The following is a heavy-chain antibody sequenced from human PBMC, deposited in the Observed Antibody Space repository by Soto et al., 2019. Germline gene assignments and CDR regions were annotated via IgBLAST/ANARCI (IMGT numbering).Heavy chain of an antibody. Sequence: GGSLRLSCAASGFTFSSYAMSWVRQAPGKGLEWVSAISGSGGSTYYADSVKGRFTISRANSKNTLYLQMNSLRAEDTAVYYCAKGGYSYGSFDYWGQGTLVTVSS. CDR3: AKGGYSYGSFDY. CDR2: ISGSGGST. J-gene: IGHJ4*02. D-gene: IGHD5-18*01. CDR1: GFTFSSYA. V-gene: IGHV3-23*01.